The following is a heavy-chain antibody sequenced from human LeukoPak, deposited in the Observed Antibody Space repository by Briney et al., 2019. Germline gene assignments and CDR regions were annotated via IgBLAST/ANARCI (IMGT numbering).Heavy chain of an antibody. J-gene: IGHJ5*02. CDR2: IYYFGST. D-gene: IGHD6-19*01. CDR1: GGSISSSSYY. Sequence: PSETLSLTCTVSGGSISSSSYYWGWIRQPPGKGLEWIGSIYYFGSTYYNPSLKSRVTISVDTSKNQFSLKLSSVTAADTAVYYCARDGQYSSGWYRWFDPWGQGTLVTVSS. V-gene: IGHV4-39*07. CDR3: ARDGQYSSGWYRWFDP.